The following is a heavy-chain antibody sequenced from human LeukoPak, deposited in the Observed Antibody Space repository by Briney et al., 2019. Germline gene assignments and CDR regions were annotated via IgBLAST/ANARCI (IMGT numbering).Heavy chain of an antibody. D-gene: IGHD5-24*01. J-gene: IGHJ3*02. Sequence: GGSLRLSCTASGFTFSSYGMHWVRQAPGKGLEWVAVIWYDGTNKYYADSVQGRFTISRDNSKNTLYLQMNSLRAEDTAVYYCARNKDDNGYNPLHIWGQATMVTVSS. V-gene: IGHV3-33*01. CDR1: GFTFSSYG. CDR2: IWYDGTNK. CDR3: ARNKDDNGYNPLHI.